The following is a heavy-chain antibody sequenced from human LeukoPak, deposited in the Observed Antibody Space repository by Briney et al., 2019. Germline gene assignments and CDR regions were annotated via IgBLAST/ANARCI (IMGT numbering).Heavy chain of an antibody. J-gene: IGHJ4*02. D-gene: IGHD3-10*01. CDR3: ARVFGNGQTDY. V-gene: IGHV3-30*04. CDR2: ISYDGSNK. Sequence: GGSLRLSCAASGFTFSSYAMHWVRQAPGKGLEWVAVISYDGSNKYYADSVKGRFTISRDNSKNTLYLQMNSLRAEDTAVYYCARVFGNGQTDYWGQGTLVTVSS. CDR1: GFTFSSYA.